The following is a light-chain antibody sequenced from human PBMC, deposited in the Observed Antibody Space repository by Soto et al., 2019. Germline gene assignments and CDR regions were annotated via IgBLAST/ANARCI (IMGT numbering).Light chain of an antibody. CDR1: SSDVGGYNY. J-gene: IGLJ1*01. V-gene: IGLV2-14*03. CDR2: DVT. Sequence: QSALTQPASVSGSPGQSITISCTGTSSDVGGYNYVSWYQHYPGKAPKLIIYDVTNRPSGVSNPFSGSKSGNTASLTISGLQPEDEADYYCSSYTTSNTRQIVFGTGTKLTVL. CDR3: SSYTTSNTRQIV.